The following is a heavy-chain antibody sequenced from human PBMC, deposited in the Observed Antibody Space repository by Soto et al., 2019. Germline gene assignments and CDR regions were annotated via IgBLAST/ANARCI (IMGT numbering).Heavy chain of an antibody. CDR2: INSDGSST. D-gene: IGHD3-22*01. J-gene: IGHJ5*02. V-gene: IGHV3-74*01. Sequence: EVQLVESGGGLVQPGGSLRLSYAASGFTFSSYWMHWVRQAPGKGLVWVSRINSDGSSTSYADSVKGRFTISRDNAKNTLYLQMNSLRAEDTAVYYCARVNNYYDSSGYYYAGPNTNWFDPWGQGTLVTVSS. CDR1: GFTFSSYW. CDR3: ARVNNYYDSSGYYYAGPNTNWFDP.